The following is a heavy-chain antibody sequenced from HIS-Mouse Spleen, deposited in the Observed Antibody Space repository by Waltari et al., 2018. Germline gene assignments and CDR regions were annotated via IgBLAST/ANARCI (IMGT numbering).Heavy chain of an antibody. CDR3: AREIPYSSSWYDWYFDL. CDR2: IYYSGGT. V-gene: IGHV4-39*07. J-gene: IGHJ2*01. Sequence: QLQLQESGPGLVKPSETLSLTCTVSGGSISSSSDYWGWIRQPPGKGLEGIGSIYYSGGTNAHPSLKSRVTLSVDTSKNQFSLTLSSVTAADTAVYYCAREIPYSSSWYDWYFDLWGRGTLVTVSS. CDR1: GGSISSSSDY. D-gene: IGHD6-13*01.